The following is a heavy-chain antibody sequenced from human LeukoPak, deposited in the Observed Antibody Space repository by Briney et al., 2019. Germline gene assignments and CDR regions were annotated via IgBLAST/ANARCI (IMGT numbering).Heavy chain of an antibody. J-gene: IGHJ4*02. CDR1: GYTFTGYY. Sequence: ASVKVSCKASGYTFTGYYMHWVRQAPGQGLEWVGWINPNSGGTNYAQKFQGRVTMTRDTSISTAYMELSRLRSDDTAVYYCARPGDFWSGYYDFDYWGQGTLVTVSS. CDR2: INPNSGGT. CDR3: ARPGDFWSGYYDFDY. D-gene: IGHD3-3*01. V-gene: IGHV1-2*02.